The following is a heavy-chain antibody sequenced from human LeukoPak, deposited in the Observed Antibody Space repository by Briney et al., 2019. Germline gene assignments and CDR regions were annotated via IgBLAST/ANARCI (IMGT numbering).Heavy chain of an antibody. V-gene: IGHV4-30-4*01. J-gene: IGHJ5*02. Sequence: PSQTLSLTCTVSGGSISSDDHYWSWIRQPPGKGLEWIAYMHYNGDTYYNPALKSRVTISVDTSKNQFSLKLSSVTAADTAVYYCATRRSDSRGYRWFDRWGQGTLVTVSS. CDR2: MHYNGDT. CDR3: ATRRSDSRGYRWFDR. CDR1: GGSISSDDHY. D-gene: IGHD3-22*01.